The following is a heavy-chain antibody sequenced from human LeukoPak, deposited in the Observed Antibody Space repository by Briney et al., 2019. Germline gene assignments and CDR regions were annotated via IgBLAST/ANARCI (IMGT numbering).Heavy chain of an antibody. D-gene: IGHD3-10*01. V-gene: IGHV3-21*01. CDR2: ISSNSSYI. Sequence: GGSLRLSCTASGFTFSGHSMNWVRQAPGKGLEWVSSISSNSSYIYYADSVKGRFTISRDNAKNSLYLQMNSLRAEDTAVYYCARGNLIKLGYYYYYGMDVWGQGTTVTVS. CDR1: GFTFSGHS. J-gene: IGHJ6*02. CDR3: ARGNLIKLGYYYYYGMDV.